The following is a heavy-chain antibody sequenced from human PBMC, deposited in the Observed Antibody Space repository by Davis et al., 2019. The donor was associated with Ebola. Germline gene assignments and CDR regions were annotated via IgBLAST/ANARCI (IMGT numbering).Heavy chain of an antibody. D-gene: IGHD6-19*01. CDR2: IIPIFGTA. V-gene: IGHV1-69*05. CDR3: AREVPGSGGALDN. CDR1: GGTFSSYV. Sequence: SVKVSCKASGGTFSSYVISWVRQAPGQGLEWMGGIIPIFGTANYAQKFQGRVTITRATSASTAYMELSSLRFEDTAVYYCAREVPGSGGALDNWGQGTLATVSS. J-gene: IGHJ4*02.